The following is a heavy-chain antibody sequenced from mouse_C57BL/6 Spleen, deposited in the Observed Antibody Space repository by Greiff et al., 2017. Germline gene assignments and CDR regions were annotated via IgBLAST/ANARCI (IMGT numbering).Heavy chain of an antibody. CDR3: SREGEYYAMDS. V-gene: IGHV5-4*01. Sequence: EVQVVESGGGLVKPGGSLKLSCAASGFTFSSYAMSWVRQTPEKRLEWVATISDGGSYTYYPDNVKGRFTISRDNAKNNLYLQMSHLKSEDTAMYYCSREGEYYAMDSGVKEPQSPSPQ. CDR2: ISDGGSYT. CDR1: GFTFSSYA. J-gene: IGHJ4*01.